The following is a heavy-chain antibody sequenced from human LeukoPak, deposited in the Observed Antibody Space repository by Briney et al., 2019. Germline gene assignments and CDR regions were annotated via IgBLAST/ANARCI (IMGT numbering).Heavy chain of an antibody. CDR3: AKTGGIAAAGY. Sequence: GGSLGLSCAASGFTFSSFAMSWVRQAPGKGLEWVSAIRGSGGSTYYADSVKGRFTISRDNSKITLYLQMNSLRAEDTAVYYCAKTGGIAAAGYWGQGTLVTVSS. J-gene: IGHJ4*02. CDR1: GFTFSSFA. CDR2: IRGSGGST. D-gene: IGHD6-13*01. V-gene: IGHV3-23*01.